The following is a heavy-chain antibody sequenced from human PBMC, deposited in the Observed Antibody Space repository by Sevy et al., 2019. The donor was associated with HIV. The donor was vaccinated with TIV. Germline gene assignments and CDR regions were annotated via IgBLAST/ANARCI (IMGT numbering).Heavy chain of an antibody. J-gene: IGHJ6*02. CDR1: GFTFDDYA. Sequence: GGSLRLSCAASGFTFDDYAMHWVRQAPGKGLEWVSGISWNSGSIGYAESVKGRFTISRDNAKNSLYLQMNSLRAEATALYYCAKDIAAAGFGTLYGMDVWGQGTTVTVSS. V-gene: IGHV3-9*01. CDR2: ISWNSGSI. D-gene: IGHD6-13*01. CDR3: AKDIAAAGFGTLYGMDV.